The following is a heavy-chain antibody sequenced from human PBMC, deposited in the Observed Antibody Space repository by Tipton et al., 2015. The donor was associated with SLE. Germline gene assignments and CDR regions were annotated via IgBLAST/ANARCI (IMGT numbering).Heavy chain of an antibody. CDR1: GFTFSSYE. V-gene: IGHV3-48*03. CDR2: ISSSGRTI. J-gene: IGHJ4*02. Sequence: SLRLFCAASGFTFSSYEMNWVRQAPGRGLEWISYISSSGRTIYYADSVKGRFTISRDNAENSLYLQMNSLSPEDTAVYYCARDQETTVVTPTFDCWGQGTLVTVSS. CDR3: ARDQETTVVTPTFDC. D-gene: IGHD4-23*01.